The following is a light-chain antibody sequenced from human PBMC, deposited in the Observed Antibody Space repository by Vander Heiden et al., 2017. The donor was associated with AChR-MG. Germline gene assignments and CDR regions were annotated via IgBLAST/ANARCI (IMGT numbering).Light chain of an antibody. V-gene: IGKV4-1*01. Sequence: DIVMTQSPDSLAVSLGERATINCKSSQSVLHSSNNKNYLVWYQQKPGQPPKLLIYWASTRESGVPDRFSGSASGTDFTLTISSLHAEDVTLYYCQLDDSIPTTFPQERRQGIK. CDR3: QLDDSIPTT. CDR1: QSVLHSSNNKNY. J-gene: IGKJ5*01. CDR2: WAS.